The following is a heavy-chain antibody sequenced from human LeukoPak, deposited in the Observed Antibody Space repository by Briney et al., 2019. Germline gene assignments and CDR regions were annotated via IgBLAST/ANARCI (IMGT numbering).Heavy chain of an antibody. CDR1: GGSISSYY. D-gene: IGHD3-10*01. V-gene: IGHV4-59*08. Sequence: SETLSLTCTVSGGSISSYYWSWIRQPPGKGLEWIGYIYYSGSTNYNPSLDSRGTISVDTSKNEFSLNLKSVTAADTAVCYCARAGWIITSGIDYWGQGALVTVSS. CDR3: ARAGWIITSGIDY. J-gene: IGHJ4*02. CDR2: IYYSGST.